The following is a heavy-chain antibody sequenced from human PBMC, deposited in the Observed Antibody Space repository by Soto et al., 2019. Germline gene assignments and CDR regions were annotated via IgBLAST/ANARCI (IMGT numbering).Heavy chain of an antibody. CDR1: GFNLSHPW. D-gene: IGHD3-9*01. V-gene: IGHV3-15*01. CDR3: TTGIYYDILTGYHNVAY. Sequence: KAGGSLRLSCVASGFNLSHPWMTWVRQAAGKGLEWVGRIKSKTDGGTADYAAPVKGRATISRDDSKNTVYLQMNSLKTEDTAVYYCTTGIYYDILTGYHNVAYWCQGALVTVSS. CDR2: IKSKTDGGTA. J-gene: IGHJ4*02.